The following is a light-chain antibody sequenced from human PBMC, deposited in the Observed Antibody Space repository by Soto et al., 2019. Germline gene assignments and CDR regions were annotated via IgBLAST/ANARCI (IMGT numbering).Light chain of an antibody. CDR3: QQYNNWPQT. V-gene: IGKV3-11*01. Sequence: EIVLTQSPATLSLSPGERATLSCRASQSVSIYLAWYQQKPGQAPRLLIYDASNRATGIPARFSGSGSGTDFTLTISSLEPEDFAVYYCQQYNNWPQTFGQGTKVEIK. J-gene: IGKJ1*01. CDR1: QSVSIY. CDR2: DAS.